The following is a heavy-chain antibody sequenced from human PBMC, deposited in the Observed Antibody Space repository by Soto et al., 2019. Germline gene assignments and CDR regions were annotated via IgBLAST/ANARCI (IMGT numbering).Heavy chain of an antibody. V-gene: IGHV3-23*01. Sequence: GGSRRLPYGGSGLTFKPYAMLGFRHAPGKGLEGGATISATGGSTYYADSVKGRFTISRDNSKNPLYLQMNGLRVEDTAVYYCSYGDHGDNHSFCTRGSYDL. J-gene: IGHJ2*01. CDR1: GLTFKPYA. D-gene: IGHD4-17*01. CDR2: ISATGGST. CDR3: SYGDHGDNHSFCTRGSYDL.